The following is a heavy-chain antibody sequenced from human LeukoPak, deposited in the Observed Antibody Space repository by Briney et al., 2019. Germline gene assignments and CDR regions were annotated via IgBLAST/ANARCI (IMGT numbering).Heavy chain of an antibody. CDR3: ARYLPSPQYGEFDF. CDR1: GFTFSSYW. Sequence: GGSLRLSCAASGFTFSSYWMSWVRQAPGKGLEWVAKIKQDGGEKSYVDSVKGRCTISRDNAENSLYLQMNSLRAEDTAVYYCARYLPSPQYGEFDFWGQGTLVTVSS. V-gene: IGHV3-7*01. D-gene: IGHD3-10*01. J-gene: IGHJ4*02. CDR2: IKQDGGEK.